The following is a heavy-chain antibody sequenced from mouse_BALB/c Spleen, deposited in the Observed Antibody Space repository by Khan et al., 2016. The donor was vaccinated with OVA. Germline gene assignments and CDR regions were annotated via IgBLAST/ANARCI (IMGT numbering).Heavy chain of an antibody. CDR2: IYPGNSDT. CDR3: TRGGLRDPVSFAY. CDR1: GYTFTSYW. D-gene: IGHD1-1*01. J-gene: IGHJ3*01. Sequence: VQLQQSGTVLARPGASVKMSCKASGYTFTSYWMHWVKQRPGQGLEWIGAIYPGNSDTSYNQKFKGKAKLTAVTSTSTAYMELSSLTNEDSAVDYCTRGGLRDPVSFAYWGQGTLVTVSA. V-gene: IGHV1-5*01.